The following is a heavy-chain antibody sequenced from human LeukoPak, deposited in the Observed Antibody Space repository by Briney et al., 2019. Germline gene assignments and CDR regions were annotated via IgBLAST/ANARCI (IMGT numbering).Heavy chain of an antibody. CDR3: ARGRLGATY. CDR1: GGSVSRGSYY. CDR2: IHHSGTT. D-gene: IGHD1-26*01. J-gene: IGHJ4*02. Sequence: PSETLSLTCTVSGGSVSRGSYYWSWTRQPPGKGLEWIGYIHHSGTTNYSPSLKSRVTISVDMSKNQFFLNLTSVTAADTAAYYCARGRLGATYWGQGTLVTVSS. V-gene: IGHV4-61*01.